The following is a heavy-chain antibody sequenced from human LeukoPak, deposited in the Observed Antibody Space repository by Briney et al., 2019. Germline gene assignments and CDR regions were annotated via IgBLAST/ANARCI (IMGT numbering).Heavy chain of an antibody. CDR1: GFTFDDYA. J-gene: IGHJ3*02. Sequence: GGSLRLSCAASGFTFDDYAMHWVRQAPGKGLEWVSGISWNSGSIGYADSAKGRFTISRDNAKNSLYLQMNSLRAEDMALYYCAKAVDTAMVISAFDIWGQGTMVTVSS. D-gene: IGHD5-18*01. CDR3: AKAVDTAMVISAFDI. V-gene: IGHV3-9*03. CDR2: ISWNSGSI.